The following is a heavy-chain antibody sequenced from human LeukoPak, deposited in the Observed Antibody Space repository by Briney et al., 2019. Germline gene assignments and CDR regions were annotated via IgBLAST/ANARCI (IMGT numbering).Heavy chain of an antibody. Sequence: GGSLRLSCVASGITLSSYAMSWVRQAPGKGLEWVSAISGSGGSTYYADSVKGRFTISRDNSKNTVYLQMNSLRAEDTAVYYCARGRSGWYLDYWGQGTLVTVSS. CDR3: ARGRSGWYLDY. D-gene: IGHD6-19*01. J-gene: IGHJ4*02. CDR1: GITLSSYA. CDR2: ISGSGGST. V-gene: IGHV3-23*01.